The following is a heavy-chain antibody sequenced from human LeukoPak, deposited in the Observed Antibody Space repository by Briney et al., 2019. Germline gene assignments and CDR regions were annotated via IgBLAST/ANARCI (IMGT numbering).Heavy chain of an antibody. D-gene: IGHD4-23*01. CDR2: IIPIFGTA. CDR3: ARDSALGNTFDY. J-gene: IGHJ4*02. Sequence: GASVKVSCKASGGTFSSYAISWVRQAPGQGLEWMGGIIPIFGTANYAQKFQGRVTITTDESTSTAYMELSSLRSEDTAVYYCARDSALGNTFDYWGQGTLVTVSS. V-gene: IGHV1-69*05. CDR1: GGTFSSYA.